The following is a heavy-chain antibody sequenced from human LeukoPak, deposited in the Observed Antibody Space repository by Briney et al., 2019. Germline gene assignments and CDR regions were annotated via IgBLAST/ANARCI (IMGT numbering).Heavy chain of an antibody. J-gene: IGHJ4*02. CDR1: GYTFTSYD. D-gene: IGHD3-22*01. CDR3: ARGDNYYDSSGYDY. CDR2: MNPNSGNT. V-gene: IGHV1-8*01. Sequence: ASVKVSRKASGYTFTSYDINWVRQAPGQGLEWMGWMNPNSGNTGYAQKFQGRVTMTRNTSISTAYMELSSLRSEDTAVYYCARGDNYYDSSGYDYWGQGTLVTVSS.